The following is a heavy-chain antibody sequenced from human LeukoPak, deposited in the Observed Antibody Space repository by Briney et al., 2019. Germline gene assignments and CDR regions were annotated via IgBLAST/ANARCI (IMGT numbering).Heavy chain of an antibody. CDR1: GYTFTSYG. J-gene: IGHJ4*02. V-gene: IGHV1-18*01. D-gene: IGHD3-3*01. Sequence: ASVKVSRKASGYTFTSYGISWVRQAPGQGLEWMGWISAYNGNTNYAQKLQGRVTMTTDTSTSTACMELRSLRSDDTAVYYCARAPSYARYYDFWSGYYYFDYWGQGTLVTVSS. CDR2: ISAYNGNT. CDR3: ARAPSYARYYDFWSGYYYFDY.